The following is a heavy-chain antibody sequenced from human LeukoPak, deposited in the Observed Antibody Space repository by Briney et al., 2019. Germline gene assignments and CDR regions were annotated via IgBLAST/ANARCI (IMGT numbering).Heavy chain of an antibody. J-gene: IGHJ4*02. V-gene: IGHV1-2*02. D-gene: IGHD3-3*01. CDR3: ARGAGFTIFAWEDY. CDR1: GYTFTAYY. CDR2: INPNSSGT. Sequence: ASVKVSCKASGYTFTAYYMHWVRQAPGQGLEWMGWINPNSSGTNYAQKFQGRVTMTRDTSISTAYMELSRLISDDTAVYYCARGAGFTIFAWEDYWGQGTLVTVSS.